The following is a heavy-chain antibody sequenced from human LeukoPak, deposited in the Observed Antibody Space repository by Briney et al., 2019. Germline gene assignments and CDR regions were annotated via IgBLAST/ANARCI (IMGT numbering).Heavy chain of an antibody. V-gene: IGHV4-61*02. D-gene: IGHD2-2*03. Sequence: SQNLSLTCTVSGGSISCGSYYWRWIRQPAGKGLEWIGRIYTSGSTNYNPSLKSRVTISVDTSKNQFSLKLSSVTGADMTVYQCTGDGYSSSTSCSYYYYYMVIWGKGATVTVSS. CDR1: GGSISCGSYY. CDR3: TGDGYSSSTSCSYYYYYMVI. CDR2: IYTSGST. J-gene: IGHJ6*03.